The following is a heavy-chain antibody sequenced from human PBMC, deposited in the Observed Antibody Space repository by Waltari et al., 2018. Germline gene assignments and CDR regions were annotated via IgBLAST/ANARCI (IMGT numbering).Heavy chain of an antibody. CDR1: GFTLSSYW. J-gene: IGHJ3*02. D-gene: IGHD3-22*01. Sequence: EVQLVESGGGLVQPGGSLRLSCAASGFTLSSYWMSWVRQGPGKGPEWVANIKKDGSDEYYVDSVRGRFTISRDNAKNSLYLQMNSLRPEDTAVYYCARDQWFAFDIWGQGTMVTVSS. V-gene: IGHV3-7*01. CDR3: ARDQWFAFDI. CDR2: IKKDGSDE.